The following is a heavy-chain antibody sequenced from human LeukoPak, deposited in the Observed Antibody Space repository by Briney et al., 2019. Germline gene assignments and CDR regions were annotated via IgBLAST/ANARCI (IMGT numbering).Heavy chain of an antibody. CDR2: IYYSGST. D-gene: IGHD1-26*01. CDR1: GGSISSSSYY. CDR3: ARDGARNDAFDI. Sequence: SETLSLTCTVSGGSISSSSYYWGWIRQPPGKGLEWIGYIYYSGSTNYNPSLKSRVTISVDTSKNQFSLKLSSVTAADTAVYYCARDGARNDAFDIWGQGTMVTVSS. J-gene: IGHJ3*02. V-gene: IGHV4-61*01.